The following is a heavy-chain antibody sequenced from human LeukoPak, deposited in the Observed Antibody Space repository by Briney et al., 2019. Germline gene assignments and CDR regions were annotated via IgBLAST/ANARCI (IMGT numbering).Heavy chain of an antibody. CDR1: GYTFTSFG. Sequence: ASVKVSCKASGYTFTSFGISWVRQAPGQGLEWMGWISAYNGNTNYAQKLQGRVNMTTDTSTSTAYMELRSLRSDDTAVYYCARDLASMGVIFFDYWGQGTLVTVSS. V-gene: IGHV1-18*01. D-gene: IGHD3-16*02. CDR2: ISAYNGNT. CDR3: ARDLASMGVIFFDY. J-gene: IGHJ4*02.